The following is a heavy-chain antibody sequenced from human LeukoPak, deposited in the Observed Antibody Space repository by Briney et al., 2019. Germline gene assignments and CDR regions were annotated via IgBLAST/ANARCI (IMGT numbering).Heavy chain of an antibody. V-gene: IGHV4-39*01. Sequence: SETLSPTCTVSGGSITSIHYYWGWIRQPPGKGLEWIGNIYYFGSTYYNPSLRSRVTISVDTSKNQFSLKLSSVTAADTALYYCARMTCGGGTCWWFDPWGQGTLVTVSS. D-gene: IGHD2-15*01. CDR1: GGSITSIHYY. J-gene: IGHJ5*02. CDR2: IYYFGST. CDR3: ARMTCGGGTCWWFDP.